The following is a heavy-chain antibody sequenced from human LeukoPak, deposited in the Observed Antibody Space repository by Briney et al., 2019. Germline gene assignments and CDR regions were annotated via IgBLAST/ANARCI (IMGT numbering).Heavy chain of an antibody. CDR3: ARGGSMLWFGELLFQNFDY. CDR1: GGSISSYY. D-gene: IGHD3-10*01. V-gene: IGHV4-59*01. J-gene: IGHJ4*02. CDR2: IYYSGST. Sequence: SETLSLTCTVSGGSISSYYWSWIRQPPGKGLEWIGYIYYSGSTNYNPSLKSRVTISVDTSKNQFSLKLSSVTAADTAVYYCARGGSMLWFGELLFQNFDYWGQGTLVTVSS.